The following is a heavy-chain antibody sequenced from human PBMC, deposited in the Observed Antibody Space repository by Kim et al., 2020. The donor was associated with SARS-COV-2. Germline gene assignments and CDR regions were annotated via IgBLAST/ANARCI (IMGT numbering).Heavy chain of an antibody. CDR3: ARDPHYDILTGYYQNWFDP. CDR1: GYTFTSYG. Sequence: ASVKVSCKASGYTFTSYGISWVRQAPGQGLEWMGWISAYNGNTNYAQKLQGRVTMTTDTSTSTAYMELRSLRSDDTAVYYCARDPHYDILTGYYQNWFDPWGQGTLVTVSS. D-gene: IGHD3-9*01. J-gene: IGHJ5*02. CDR2: ISAYNGNT. V-gene: IGHV1-18*04.